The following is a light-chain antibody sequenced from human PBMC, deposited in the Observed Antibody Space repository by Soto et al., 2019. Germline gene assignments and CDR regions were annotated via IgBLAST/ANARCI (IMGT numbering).Light chain of an antibody. CDR1: ASNIGSNT. Sequence: QSVLTQPPSVSGTPGQRVTISCSGSASNIGSNTGNWYQHLPGTAPTLLIYSNNQRPSGGPDRCSGSKPGSSASLAISGLQYEDDADYFCAEWDDSLKGYVFGTGTKLTVL. V-gene: IGLV1-44*01. CDR3: AEWDDSLKGYV. CDR2: SNN. J-gene: IGLJ1*01.